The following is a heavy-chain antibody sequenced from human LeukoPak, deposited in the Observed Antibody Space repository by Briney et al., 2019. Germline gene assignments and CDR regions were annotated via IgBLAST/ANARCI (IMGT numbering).Heavy chain of an antibody. CDR2: ISGSGGST. Sequence: GGSLRLSCAASGFTFSSYAMSWVRQAPGKGLEWVSAISGSGGSTYYADSVKGRFTISRDNSKNTLYLQMNSLRAEDTAVYYCAESQLGRHDAFDIWGQGTMVTVSS. V-gene: IGHV3-23*01. J-gene: IGHJ3*02. D-gene: IGHD2-2*01. CDR1: GFTFSSYA. CDR3: AESQLGRHDAFDI.